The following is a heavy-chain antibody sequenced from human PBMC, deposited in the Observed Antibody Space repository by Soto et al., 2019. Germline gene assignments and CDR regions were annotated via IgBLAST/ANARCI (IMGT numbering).Heavy chain of an antibody. CDR3: ARRAETNGWNGFGADKYYFDF. CDR1: GYTFTSYD. J-gene: IGHJ4*02. D-gene: IGHD1-1*01. Sequence: ASVKISCKASGYTFTSYDIYWVRQATGQGLEWMGWLNPNTGNSGYAQKFQGRITVTSDTSINTVHMELSSLRSEDTAVYYCARRAETNGWNGFGADKYYFDFWGEGTLVTVSS. V-gene: IGHV1-8*01. CDR2: LNPNTGNS.